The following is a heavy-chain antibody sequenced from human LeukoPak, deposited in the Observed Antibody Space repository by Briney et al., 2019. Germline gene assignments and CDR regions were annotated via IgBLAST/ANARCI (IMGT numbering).Heavy chain of an antibody. CDR1: GGSFSGYY. CDR2: INHCGST. CDR3: ARGVRYYYGSGSYYLYYYYYYMDV. D-gene: IGHD3-10*01. J-gene: IGHJ6*03. V-gene: IGHV4-34*01. Sequence: SETLSLTCAVYGGSFSGYYWSWIRQPPGKGLEWIGEINHCGSTNYNPSLKSRVTISVDTSKNQFSLKLSSVTAADTAVYYCARGVRYYYGSGSYYLYYYYYYMDVWGKGTTVTVSS.